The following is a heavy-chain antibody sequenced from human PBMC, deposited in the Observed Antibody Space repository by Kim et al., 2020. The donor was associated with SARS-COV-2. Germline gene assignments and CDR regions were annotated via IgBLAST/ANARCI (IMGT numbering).Heavy chain of an antibody. CDR2: T. V-gene: IGHV3-15*01. D-gene: IGHD3-10*01. J-gene: IGHJ4*02. CDR3: TTQEEGAINDY. Sequence: TDYAAPVKGRFTISRDDSKNTLYLQMNSLKTEDTAVYYCTTQEEGAINDYWGQGTLVTVSS.